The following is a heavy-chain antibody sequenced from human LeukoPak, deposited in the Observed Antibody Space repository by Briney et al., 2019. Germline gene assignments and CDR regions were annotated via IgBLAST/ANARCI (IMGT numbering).Heavy chain of an antibody. CDR2: IYSGGST. CDR1: GFSVSSNF. D-gene: IGHD2-21*02. CDR3: AIGVGVAVVTFDY. Sequence: GGSLRLSFAASGFSVSSNFMSLVRQAPGKGLEWVSVIYSGGSTYYADSVKGRFTISRDNSKNTVYFQMNSLRAEDTAIYYCAIGVGVAVVTFDYWAQGTLVTVSS. J-gene: IGHJ4*02. V-gene: IGHV3-53*01.